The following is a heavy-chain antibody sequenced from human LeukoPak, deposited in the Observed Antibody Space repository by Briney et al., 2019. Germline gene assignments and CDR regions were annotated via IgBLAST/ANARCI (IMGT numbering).Heavy chain of an antibody. D-gene: IGHD1-26*01. CDR2: IYYSGST. Sequence: SETLSLTCTVSGGSISSGGYYWSWIRQHPGKGLEWIGYIYYSGSTYYNPSLKSRVTISVDTSKSQFSLKLSSVTAADTAVHYCARAFSGSYYSFFDYWGQGTLVTVSS. V-gene: IGHV4-31*03. J-gene: IGHJ4*02. CDR1: GGSISSGGYY. CDR3: ARAFSGSYYSFFDY.